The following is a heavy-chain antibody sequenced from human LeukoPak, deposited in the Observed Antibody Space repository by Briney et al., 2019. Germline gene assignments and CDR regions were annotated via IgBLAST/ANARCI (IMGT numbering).Heavy chain of an antibody. Sequence: GGSLRLSCAASGFTFSSYAMHWVRQAPGKGLEWVAVISYDGSNKYYADSVEGRFTISRDNSKNTLYLQMNSLRAEDTAVYYCARKLPGVDPYGMDVWGQGTMVTVSS. CDR3: ARKLPGVDPYGMDV. V-gene: IGHV3-30-3*01. J-gene: IGHJ6*02. CDR1: GFTFSSYA. CDR2: ISYDGSNK. D-gene: IGHD4-23*01.